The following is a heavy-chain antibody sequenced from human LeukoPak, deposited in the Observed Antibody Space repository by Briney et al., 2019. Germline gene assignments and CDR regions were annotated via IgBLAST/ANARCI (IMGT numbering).Heavy chain of an antibody. Sequence: GESLKISCKGFGYSFTSYWIGWVRQMPGKGLEWMGIIYPGDSDTRYSPSFQGQVTISADKSISTAYLQWSSLKASDTAMYYCARFRWTYYDFWSGYINWGQGTLVTVSS. CDR1: GYSFTSYW. J-gene: IGHJ4*02. CDR2: IYPGDSDT. D-gene: IGHD3-3*01. V-gene: IGHV5-51*01. CDR3: ARFRWTYYDFWSGYIN.